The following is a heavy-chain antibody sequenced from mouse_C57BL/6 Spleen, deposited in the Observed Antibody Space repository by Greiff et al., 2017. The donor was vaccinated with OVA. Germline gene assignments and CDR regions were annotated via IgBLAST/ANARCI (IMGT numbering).Heavy chain of an antibody. CDR2: IYPGSGST. CDR1: GYTFTSYW. V-gene: IGHV1-55*01. D-gene: IGHD1-1*01. Sequence: QVQLQQPGAELVKPGASVKMSCKASGYTFTSYWITWVKQRPGQGLEWIGDIYPGSGSTNYNEKFKSKATLTVDKSSSTAYMQLSSLTSEDSAVYYGTRDDGSSYGFAYWGQGTLVTVSA. J-gene: IGHJ3*01. CDR3: TRDDGSSYGFAY.